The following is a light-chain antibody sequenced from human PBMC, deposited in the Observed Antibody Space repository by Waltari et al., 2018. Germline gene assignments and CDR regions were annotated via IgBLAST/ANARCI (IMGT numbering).Light chain of an antibody. J-gene: IGLJ1*01. CDR3: SSYTTSSAPGV. V-gene: IGLV2-14*01. Sequence: QSALTQPASVSGSPGQSITISCSGTDSDVGAYDFVSWYQQHPGKAPHLIIYEVSNLPSGLSNRFSASKSGNTASLTISGLQAEDEADYYCSSYTTSSAPGVFGTGTRVTVL. CDR2: EVS. CDR1: DSDVGAYDF.